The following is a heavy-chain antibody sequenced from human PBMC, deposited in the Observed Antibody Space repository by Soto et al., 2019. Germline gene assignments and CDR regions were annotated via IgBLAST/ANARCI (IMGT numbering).Heavy chain of an antibody. D-gene: IGHD2-15*01. CDR1: GVTFSVYN. CDR3: VRDRFTLGGTEV. Sequence: HVQLLDSGGDLVKPGGSLRLSCEASGVTFSVYNMNWIRHAPGKGLEFVAYISSSSSYTKYADSVKGRFTISRGNARMSLYVQRISPAVDDTSVYDRVRDRFTLGGTEVWGQGTTGTVSS. CDR2: ISSSSSYT. J-gene: IGHJ6*02. V-gene: IGHV3-11*05.